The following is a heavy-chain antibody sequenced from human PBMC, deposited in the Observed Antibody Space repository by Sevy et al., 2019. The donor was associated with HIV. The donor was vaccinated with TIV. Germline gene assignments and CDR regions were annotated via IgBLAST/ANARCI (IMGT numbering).Heavy chain of an antibody. Sequence: WETLSLTCTVSGGSISSSSYYWGWIRQPPEKGLEWIGRIYYSGSTYYNPSLKSRVTISVDTSKNQFSLKLSSVTAADTAVYYCARAWTDYDDHYHNWGQGTLVTVSS. CDR3: ARAWTDYDDHYHN. D-gene: IGHD4-17*01. CDR2: IYYSGST. V-gene: IGHV4-39*01. J-gene: IGHJ4*02. CDR1: GGSISSSSYY.